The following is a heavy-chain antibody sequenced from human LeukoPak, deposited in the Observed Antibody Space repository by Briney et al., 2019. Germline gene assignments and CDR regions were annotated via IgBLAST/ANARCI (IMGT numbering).Heavy chain of an antibody. CDR1: GFTFSNAW. J-gene: IGHJ4*02. Sequence: GGALRLSCAASGFTFSNAWMSWVRQAPGQGLEWVGRIKSKTDGGPTDYAAPVKGRFTISRDDSKNTPYLQMNSLKTEDTAVYYCTTGRITIFGVVIIQGGFFDYWGQGTLVTVSS. CDR2: IKSKTDGGPT. CDR3: TTGRITIFGVVIIQGGFFDY. D-gene: IGHD3-3*01. V-gene: IGHV3-15*01.